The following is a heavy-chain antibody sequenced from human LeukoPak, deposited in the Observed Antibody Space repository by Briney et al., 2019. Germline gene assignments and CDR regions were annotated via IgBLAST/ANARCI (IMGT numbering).Heavy chain of an antibody. CDR3: ARVGNCSGGSCYFDY. J-gene: IGHJ4*02. Sequence: SLRLSCAASGFTFSSYAMHWVRQAPGKGLEWVSVITYDGSNKYYADSVKGRFTISRDNSKNTLYLQMNSLRAEDTAVYYCARVGNCSGGSCYFDYWGQGTLVTVSS. D-gene: IGHD2-15*01. CDR2: ITYDGSNK. V-gene: IGHV3-30-3*01. CDR1: GFTFSSYA.